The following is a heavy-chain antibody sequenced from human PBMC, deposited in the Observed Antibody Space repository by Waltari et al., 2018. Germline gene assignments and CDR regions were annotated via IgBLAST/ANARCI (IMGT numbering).Heavy chain of an antibody. CDR3: ARMHSNDSCDYFDF. D-gene: IGHD4-4*01. CDR1: AFSLRTSGMC. CDR2: IDWDDDK. V-gene: IGHV2-70*15. Sequence: QVTLRESGPALVKPTQNLTLTCTFSAFSLRTSGMCVSWISQPPGKALEWLARIDWDDDKYYSTSRKTRLTISKDTSKHQVVLTMTNMDPVDTATYYCARMHSNDSCDYFDFWGQGTLVTVSS. J-gene: IGHJ4*02.